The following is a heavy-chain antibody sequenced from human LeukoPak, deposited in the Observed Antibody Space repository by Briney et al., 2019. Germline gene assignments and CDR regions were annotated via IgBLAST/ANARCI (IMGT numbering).Heavy chain of an antibody. Sequence: ASVKVSCKASGGTFSSYAISWVRQAPGQGLEWMGRIIPILGIANYAQKFQGRVTITADKSTSTAYMELSSLRSEDTAVYYCASPYYYDSSGYYSPYYFDYWGQGTLVTVSS. CDR2: IIPILGIA. D-gene: IGHD3-22*01. V-gene: IGHV1-69*04. CDR1: GGTFSSYA. J-gene: IGHJ4*02. CDR3: ASPYYYDSSGYYSPYYFDY.